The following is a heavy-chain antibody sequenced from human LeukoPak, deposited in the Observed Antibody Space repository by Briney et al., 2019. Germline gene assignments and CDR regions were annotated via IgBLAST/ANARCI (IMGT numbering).Heavy chain of an antibody. CDR3: ARSYDSSGYYLFDY. D-gene: IGHD3-22*01. Sequence: SETLSLTCTVSGGSISSGDYYWSWIRQPPGKGLEWIGYIYYSGSTYYNPSLKSRVTISVDTSKNQFSLKLSSVTAADTAVYYCARSYDSSGYYLFDYWGQGALVTVSS. V-gene: IGHV4-30-4*08. CDR1: GGSISSGDYY. J-gene: IGHJ4*02. CDR2: IYYSGST.